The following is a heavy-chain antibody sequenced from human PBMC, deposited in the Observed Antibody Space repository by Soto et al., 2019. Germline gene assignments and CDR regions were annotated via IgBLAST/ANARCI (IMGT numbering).Heavy chain of an antibody. CDR1: GYSFTSLD. V-gene: IGHV1-8*01. CDR3: ARGVSAGVDY. D-gene: IGHD1-26*01. CDR2: MEPSTGRT. J-gene: IGHJ4*02. Sequence: ASVKVSCKASGYSFTSLDINWVRQTAGQGLEWMGWMEPSTGRTGYAQKFQGRVTMTRDTSINTAYMELTTLTSDDTAFYYCARGVSAGVDYWGQGTMVTVYS.